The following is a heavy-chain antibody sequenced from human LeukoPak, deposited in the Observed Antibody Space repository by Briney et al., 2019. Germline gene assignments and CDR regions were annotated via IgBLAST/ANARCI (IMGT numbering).Heavy chain of an antibody. V-gene: IGHV3-48*03. CDR3: ASRETYYDSSGYPRDAFDI. Sequence: GGSLRLSSAASGFTFSNCAMNWVRQAPGKGLEWVSYISHTGSADSYADSVKGRFTISRDNAKNSLYLQMNSLRAEDTAVYYCASRETYYDSSGYPRDAFDIWGQGTMVTVSS. J-gene: IGHJ3*02. CDR2: ISHTGSAD. CDR1: GFTFSNCA. D-gene: IGHD3-22*01.